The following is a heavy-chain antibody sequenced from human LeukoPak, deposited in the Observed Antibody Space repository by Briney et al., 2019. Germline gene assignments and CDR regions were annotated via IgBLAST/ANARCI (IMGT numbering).Heavy chain of an antibody. Sequence: GSLRLSCAASGFTFSNYTMHWVRQAPGKGLEWVAVISYDGSNKYYADSVKGRFTISRDNSKNTLYLQMNSLRAEDTAVYYCARLKPTPYYDIYSHPKKKTDYWGQGTLVTVSS. CDR1: GFTFSNYT. J-gene: IGHJ4*02. CDR2: ISYDGSNK. D-gene: IGHD3-9*01. CDR3: ARLKPTPYYDIYSHPKKKTDY. V-gene: IGHV3-30-3*01.